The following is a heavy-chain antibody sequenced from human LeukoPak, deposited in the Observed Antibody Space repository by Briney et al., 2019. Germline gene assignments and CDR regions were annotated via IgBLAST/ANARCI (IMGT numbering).Heavy chain of an antibody. J-gene: IGHJ3*01. D-gene: IGHD4-17*01. CDR2: IIPIFGTA. Sequence: EASVKVSCKASGGTFSSYAISWVRQAPGQGLEWMGGIIPIFGTANYAQKFQGRVTITADESTSTAYMELSSLRSEDTAVYYCANYGDYTDAFDVWGQGTMVTVSS. V-gene: IGHV1-69*13. CDR1: GGTFSSYA. CDR3: ANYGDYTDAFDV.